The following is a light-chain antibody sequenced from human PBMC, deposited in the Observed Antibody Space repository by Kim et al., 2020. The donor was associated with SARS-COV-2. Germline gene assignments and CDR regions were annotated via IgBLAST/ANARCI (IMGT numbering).Light chain of an antibody. Sequence: QSITIPCTGTSIGVGANNYVSWYQQHPGKVPNLIIFDVAKRPSGVSNRFSGSKSGNTASLTISGLQAEDEADYYCNSYTTSTTYVFGTGTKVTVL. J-gene: IGLJ1*01. CDR3: NSYTTSTTYV. CDR1: SIGVGANNY. CDR2: DVA. V-gene: IGLV2-14*04.